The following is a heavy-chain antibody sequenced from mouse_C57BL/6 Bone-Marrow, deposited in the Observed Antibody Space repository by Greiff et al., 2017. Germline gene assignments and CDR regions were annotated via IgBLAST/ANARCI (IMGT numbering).Heavy chain of an antibody. Sequence: QVQLQQSGAELVRPGASVTLSCKASGYTFTDYEMHWVKQTPVHGLEWIGAIDPETGGTAYNQKFKGKAILTADKSSSTAYMELRSLTSEDSAVYYCTREDYYGSSSFDYWGQGTTLTVSS. D-gene: IGHD1-1*01. CDR2: IDPETGGT. J-gene: IGHJ2*01. CDR1: GYTFTDYE. V-gene: IGHV1-15*01. CDR3: TREDYYGSSSFDY.